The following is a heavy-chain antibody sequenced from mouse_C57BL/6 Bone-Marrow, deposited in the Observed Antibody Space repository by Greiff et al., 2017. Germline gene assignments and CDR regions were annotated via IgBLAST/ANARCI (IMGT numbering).Heavy chain of an antibody. D-gene: IGHD1-1*01. CDR3: AREDYYGSSSAWFAY. CDR1: GYTFTSYW. J-gene: IGHJ3*01. Sequence: QVQLQQPGAELVKPGASVKLSCKASGYTFTSYWMQWVKQRPGQGLEWIGEIDPSDSYTNYNQKFKGKAKLTVDTSSSTAYMQLSSLTSEDSAVYYCAREDYYGSSSAWFAYWGQGTLVTVSA. CDR2: IDPSDSYT. V-gene: IGHV1-50*01.